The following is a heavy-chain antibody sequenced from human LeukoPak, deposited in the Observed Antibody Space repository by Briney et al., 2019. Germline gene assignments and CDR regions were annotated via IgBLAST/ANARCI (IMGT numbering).Heavy chain of an antibody. Sequence: PGGSLRLSCAASGFMFSDYYMNWIRQAPGKGLEWISYITGTNYTNYADSVKGRFTISRDNAKNSLYLEMHSLRAEDTAVYYCARDRGGYSAFDMRGQGTMVTVSS. V-gene: IGHV3-11*05. CDR1: GFMFSDYY. CDR2: ITGTNYT. J-gene: IGHJ3*02. CDR3: ARDRGGYSAFDM. D-gene: IGHD3-22*01.